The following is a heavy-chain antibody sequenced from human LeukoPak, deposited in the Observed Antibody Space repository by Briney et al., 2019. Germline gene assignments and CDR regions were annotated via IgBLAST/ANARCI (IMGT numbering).Heavy chain of an antibody. V-gene: IGHV5-51*01. D-gene: IGHD3-22*01. CDR1: GYSFTSYW. J-gene: IGHJ3*02. CDR2: IYPGDSDT. Sequence: GESLKISCKGSGYSFTSYWIGWVRQMPGKGLEWMGIIYPGDSDTRYSPSFQGRVTISAAKSITTAYLQWSSLKASDTAMYYCARHTYYDSSGYYCAFDIWGQGTMVTVSS. CDR3: ARHTYYDSSGYYCAFDI.